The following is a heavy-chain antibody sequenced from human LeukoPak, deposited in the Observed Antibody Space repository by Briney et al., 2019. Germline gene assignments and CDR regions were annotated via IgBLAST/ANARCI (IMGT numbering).Heavy chain of an antibody. D-gene: IGHD3-10*01. CDR3: IRLWFGEFI. CDR1: GFTFSNAW. J-gene: IGHJ3*02. V-gene: IGHV3-15*01. CDR2: IKSKSDGGTA. Sequence: GGSLRLSCTASGFTFSNAWMSWVRQAPGKGLEWVGRIKSKSDGGTADYAAPAKGRFTISRDDSKNTLCLQMNSLKTEDTAVYYCIRLWFGEFIWGQGTMVSVSS.